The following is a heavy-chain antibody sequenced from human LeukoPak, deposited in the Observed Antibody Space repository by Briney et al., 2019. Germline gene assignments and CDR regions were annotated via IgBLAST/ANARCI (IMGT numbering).Heavy chain of an antibody. J-gene: IGHJ2*01. D-gene: IGHD3-3*01. Sequence: TSETLSLTCTVSSGSISSYYWSWIRQPPGKGLEWIGYVYYSGSTNYNPSLKSRVTISVDTSKNQFSLKMSSVTAADTAVYYCARTYYDFWSGSRYWYFQLWGRGTLVTVSS. V-gene: IGHV4-59*08. CDR3: ARTYYDFWSGSRYWYFQL. CDR1: SGSISSYY. CDR2: VYYSGST.